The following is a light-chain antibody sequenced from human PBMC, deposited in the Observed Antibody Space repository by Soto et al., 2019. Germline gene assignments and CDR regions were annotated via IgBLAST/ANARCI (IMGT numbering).Light chain of an antibody. CDR3: QQYYTTPWT. CDR2: WAS. Sequence: IVIILSPDSLAVSLGASATINCKSSQCVLYSSNNKNYLAWYQQKPGQPPKALIYWASTRESGVPDRFSGSGSGTDFTLTISSLQAEDVAVYYCQQYYTTPWTFGQGTKVDI. V-gene: IGKV4-1*01. J-gene: IGKJ1*01. CDR1: QCVLYSSNNKNY.